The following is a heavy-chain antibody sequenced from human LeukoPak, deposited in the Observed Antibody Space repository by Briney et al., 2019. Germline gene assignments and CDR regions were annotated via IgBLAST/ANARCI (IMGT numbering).Heavy chain of an antibody. J-gene: IGHJ3*02. Sequence: ASVKVSCKASGYTFTGYYMHWVRQAPGQGLEWMGWINPNSGGTNYAQKFQGRVTMTRDTSISTAYMELRSLGSDDTAVYYCARERIAVAPDDAFDIWGQGTMVTVSS. CDR1: GYTFTGYY. D-gene: IGHD6-19*01. V-gene: IGHV1-2*02. CDR2: INPNSGGT. CDR3: ARERIAVAPDDAFDI.